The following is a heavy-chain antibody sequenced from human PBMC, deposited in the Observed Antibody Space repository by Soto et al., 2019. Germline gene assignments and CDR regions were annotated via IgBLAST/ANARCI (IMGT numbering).Heavy chain of an antibody. Sequence: SETLSLTCSVSGGSVSSGSYYWSWIRQPPGNGLEWIGHIYYTGSTNYSPSIKSRVTISVDASQNQFSLKLSSVPAADTALYYCAAGNSSSPAPRYYYYYGMDVWGQGTTVTVSS. CDR2: IYYTGST. V-gene: IGHV4-61*01. D-gene: IGHD6-6*01. CDR3: AAGNSSSPAPRYYYYYGMDV. CDR1: GGSVSSGSYY. J-gene: IGHJ6*02.